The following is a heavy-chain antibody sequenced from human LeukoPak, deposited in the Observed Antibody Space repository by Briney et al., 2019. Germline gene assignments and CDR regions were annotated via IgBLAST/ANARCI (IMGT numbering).Heavy chain of an antibody. CDR3: ARNPTTAYYYYYYYMDV. J-gene: IGHJ6*03. CDR1: GFTFSDYY. V-gene: IGHV3-11*04. CDR2: ISSSSSTI. Sequence: KPGGSLRLSCAASGFTFSDYYMSWIRQAPGKGLEWVSYISSSSSTIYYADSVKGRFTISRDNAKNSLYLQMNSLRAEDTAVYYCARNPTTAYYYYYYYMDVWGKGTTVTVSS. D-gene: IGHD4-17*01.